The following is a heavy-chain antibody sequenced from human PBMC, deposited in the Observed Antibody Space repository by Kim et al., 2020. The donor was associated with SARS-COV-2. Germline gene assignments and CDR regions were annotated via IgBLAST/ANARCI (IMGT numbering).Heavy chain of an antibody. CDR2: IKSKTDGGTT. CDR3: TTEVFYGSGFPYYYYGMDV. D-gene: IGHD3-10*01. V-gene: IGHV3-15*01. Sequence: GGSLRLSCAASGFTFSNAWMSWVRQAPGKGLEWVGRIKSKTDGGTTDYAAPVKGRFTISRDDSKNTLYLQMNSLKTEDTAVYYCTTEVFYGSGFPYYYYGMDVWGQGTTVTVSS. CDR1: GFTFSNAW. J-gene: IGHJ6*02.